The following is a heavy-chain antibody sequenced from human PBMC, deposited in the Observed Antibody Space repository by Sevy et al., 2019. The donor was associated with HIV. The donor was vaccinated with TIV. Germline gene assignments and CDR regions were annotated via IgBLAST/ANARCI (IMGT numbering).Heavy chain of an antibody. J-gene: IGHJ4*02. V-gene: IGHV3-23*01. Sequence: GGSLRLSCAASGFTFSSYVMSWVRQAPGKGLEWVSAISGSGGSTYYADSVKGRFTISRDNSKNTLYLRMNSLRAEDTAVYYCAKDHKGHSSGWYLYYFDYWGQGTLVTVS. D-gene: IGHD6-19*01. CDR3: AKDHKGHSSGWYLYYFDY. CDR2: ISGSGGST. CDR1: GFTFSSYV.